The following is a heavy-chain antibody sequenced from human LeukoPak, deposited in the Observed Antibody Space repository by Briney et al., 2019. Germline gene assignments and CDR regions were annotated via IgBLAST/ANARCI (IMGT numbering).Heavy chain of an antibody. CDR3: ARDFVSGWTLSGNYLPDFDY. V-gene: IGHV3-21*01. Sequence: PGGSLRLSCAASGFTFSSYSMNWVRQAPGKGLEWVSSISSSSSYIYYADSVKGRFTISRDNAKNSLYLQMNSLRAEDTAVYYCARDFVSGWTLSGNYLPDFDYWGQGTLVTVSS. J-gene: IGHJ4*02. CDR1: GFTFSSYS. CDR2: ISSSSSYI. D-gene: IGHD1-26*01.